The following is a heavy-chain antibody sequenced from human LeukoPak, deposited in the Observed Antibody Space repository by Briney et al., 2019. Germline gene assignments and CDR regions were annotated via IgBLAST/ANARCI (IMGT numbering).Heavy chain of an antibody. D-gene: IGHD5-24*01. CDR1: GFTFSSYS. V-gene: IGHV3-21*04. J-gene: IGHJ4*02. CDR3: AKGWQYFDY. Sequence: GESLKISCAASGFTFSSYSMNWVRQAPGKGLEWVSSISSSSSYIYYADSVKGRFTISRDNSKNTLYLQMNSLRAEDTAVFYCAKGWQYFDYWGQGILVTVSS. CDR2: ISSSSSYI.